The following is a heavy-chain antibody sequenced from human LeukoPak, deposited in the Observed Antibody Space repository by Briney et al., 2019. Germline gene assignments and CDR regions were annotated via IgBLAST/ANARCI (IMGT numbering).Heavy chain of an antibody. V-gene: IGHV3-13*05. CDR3: ARGSCSSSGCYERLNGLDV. CDR2: FHTAGDP. J-gene: IGHJ6*02. D-gene: IGHD2-2*01. Sequence: PGGSLRLSCAASGFTFSIYDMHWVRHATGRGLEWVSAFHTAGDPHYSGSVKGRFATSRENAKNSFYLQMNNLRAGDTAVYYCARGSCSSSGCYERLNGLDVWGQEPPVTVSS. CDR1: GFTFSIYD.